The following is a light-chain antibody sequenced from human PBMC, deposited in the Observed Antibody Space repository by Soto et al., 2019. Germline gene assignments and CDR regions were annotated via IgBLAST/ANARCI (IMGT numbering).Light chain of an antibody. CDR1: NSDVGSYNY. Sequence: QSALTQPASVSGSPGQSITISCTGTNSDVGSYNYVSWYQQHPGKAPKLMIYDVSNRPSGVSDRFSGSKSANTASLTIAGLQAEDEADYYCSSYTSGTSVVFGGGTKVTVL. CDR3: SSYTSGTSVV. J-gene: IGLJ2*01. V-gene: IGLV2-14*01. CDR2: DVS.